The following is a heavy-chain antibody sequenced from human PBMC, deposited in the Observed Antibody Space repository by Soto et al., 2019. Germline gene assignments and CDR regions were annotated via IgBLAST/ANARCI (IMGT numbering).Heavy chain of an antibody. V-gene: IGHV1-69*13. J-gene: IGHJ5*02. CDR3: AREGGDLTMVRGVIIPNCFDP. D-gene: IGHD3-10*01. Sequence: SVKVSCKASGGTFSSYAISWVRQAPGQGLEWMGGIIPIFGTANYAQKFQGRVTITADESTSTAYMELSSLRSEDTAVYYCAREGGDLTMVRGVIIPNCFDPWGQGTLVTVSS. CDR1: GGTFSSYA. CDR2: IIPIFGTA.